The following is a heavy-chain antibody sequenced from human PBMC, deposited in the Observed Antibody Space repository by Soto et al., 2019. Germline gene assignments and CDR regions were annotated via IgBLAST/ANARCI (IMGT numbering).Heavy chain of an antibody. CDR3: ARHESSYGYMAPDV. D-gene: IGHD5-18*01. CDR1: GYSFTTYW. V-gene: IGHV5-51*01. J-gene: IGHJ6*02. Sequence: GESLKISCKGSGYSFTTYWIGWVRQMPGKGLEWMGMIYPDDSDTRYSPSFQGQVTISADKSTSTAYLQWSSLKASDTAMYYCARHESSYGYMAPDVWGQGTTVTVSS. CDR2: IYPDDSDT.